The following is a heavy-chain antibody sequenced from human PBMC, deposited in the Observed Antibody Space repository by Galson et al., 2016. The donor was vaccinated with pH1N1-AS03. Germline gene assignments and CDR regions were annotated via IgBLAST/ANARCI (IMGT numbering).Heavy chain of an antibody. J-gene: IGHJ5*02. D-gene: IGHD1-26*01. V-gene: IGHV5-51*01. CDR1: GYNFTNYW. Sequence: QSGAEVTKPGEPLKISCKASGYNFTNYWIGWVRQMPGKGLEWMGIIDPRDSDTRYSPSFQGQVTISVDKSFSTAYLQWGSLKASDTAMYYCARHGEPATLSGWFDPWGQGTLVTVSS. CDR2: IDPRDSDT. CDR3: ARHGEPATLSGWFDP.